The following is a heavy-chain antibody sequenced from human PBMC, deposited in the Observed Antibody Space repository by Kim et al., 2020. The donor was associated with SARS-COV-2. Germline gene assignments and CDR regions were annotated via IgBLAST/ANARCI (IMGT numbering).Heavy chain of an antibody. Sequence: SQKFQGRGTITRETSASTAYMELSSLRSEDTAVYYCARAGGDYGSGSYPYWGQGTLVTVSS. J-gene: IGHJ4*02. CDR3: ARAGGDYGSGSYPY. D-gene: IGHD3-10*01. V-gene: IGHV1-3*01.